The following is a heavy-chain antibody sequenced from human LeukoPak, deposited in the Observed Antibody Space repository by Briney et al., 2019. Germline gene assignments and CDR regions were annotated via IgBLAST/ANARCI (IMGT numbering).Heavy chain of an antibody. CDR2: INHSGST. J-gene: IGHJ4*02. Sequence: GSLRLSCAASGFTFSSHSMNWVRQAPGKGLEWIGEINHSGSTNYNPSLKSRVTISVDTSKNQFSLKLSSVTAADTAVYYCARGRVGATRGLDYWGQGTLVTVSS. CDR1: GFTFSSHS. CDR3: ARGRVGATRGLDY. V-gene: IGHV4-34*01. D-gene: IGHD1-26*01.